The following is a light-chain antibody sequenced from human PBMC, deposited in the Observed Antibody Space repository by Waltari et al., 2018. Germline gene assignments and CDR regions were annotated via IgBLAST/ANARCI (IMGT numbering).Light chain of an antibody. J-gene: IGKJ2*01. V-gene: IGKV1-12*01. CDR1: EDVSTW. CDR3: QQSYITTYT. Sequence: DIQMTQSPSSVSASVGDRVTITCRASEDVSTWLAWYKQKPGKVPQLLIFAASVLRTGVSSRFTGSGSGTDFSLTISSLQPEDFATYYCQQSYITTYTFGQGTKLEIK. CDR2: AAS.